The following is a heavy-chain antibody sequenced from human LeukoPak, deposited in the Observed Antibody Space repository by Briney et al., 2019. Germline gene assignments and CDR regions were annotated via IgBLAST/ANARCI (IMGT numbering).Heavy chain of an antibody. V-gene: IGHV1-2*02. CDR1: GYTFTDYY. CDR3: ATTHSGTYYAHFDY. D-gene: IGHD1-26*01. J-gene: IGHJ4*02. CDR2: INPDTGGT. Sequence: ASVKVSCKASGYTFTDYYLHRVRQAPGQGLEWMGWINPDTGGTNYAQNFQGRVTMTRDASISTAYMELSRLTSDDTAAYYCATTHSGTYYAHFDYWGQGTLVTVSS.